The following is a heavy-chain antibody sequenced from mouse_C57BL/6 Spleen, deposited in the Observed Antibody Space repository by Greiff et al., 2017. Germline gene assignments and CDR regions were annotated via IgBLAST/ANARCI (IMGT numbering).Heavy chain of an antibody. CDR1: GYTFTSYW. D-gene: IGHD2-1*01. CDR3: ARSGGNYVGGAMGY. Sequence: QVQLQQPGAELVKPGASVKMSCKASGYTFTSYWITWVKQRPGQGLEWIGDIYPGSGSTNYNEKFKSKATLTVDTSSSTAYMQLSSLTSEDSAVYYCARSGGNYVGGAMGYWGQGTSVTVSS. V-gene: IGHV1-55*01. CDR2: IYPGSGST. J-gene: IGHJ4*01.